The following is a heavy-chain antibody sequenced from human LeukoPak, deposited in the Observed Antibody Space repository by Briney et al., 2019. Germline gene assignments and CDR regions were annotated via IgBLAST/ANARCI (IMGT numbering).Heavy chain of an antibody. J-gene: IGHJ1*01. CDR3: ARAESMALYFLY. Sequence: ASVKASCKASGYTFTDFGFIWVRQAPGQGLEWMGWVSTYNGDTDYAKKFQDRVTMTTESSTQTTFMELRNLRSDDTAVYYCARAESMALYFLYWGQGTLVSVSS. V-gene: IGHV1-18*01. D-gene: IGHD1-14*01. CDR2: VSTYNGDT. CDR1: GYTFTDFG.